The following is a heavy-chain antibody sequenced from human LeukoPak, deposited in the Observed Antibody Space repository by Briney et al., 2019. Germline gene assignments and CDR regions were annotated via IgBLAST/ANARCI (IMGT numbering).Heavy chain of an antibody. CDR3: ASRISDPYYYDSSGYSDAFDI. Sequence: SETLSLTCAVSGGSISSGGYSWSWIRQPPGKGLEWIGYIYHSGSTYYNPSLKSRVTISVDRSKNQFSLKLSSVTAADTAVYYCASRISDPYYYDSSGYSDAFDIWGQGTMVTVSS. CDR2: IYHSGST. V-gene: IGHV4-30-2*01. J-gene: IGHJ3*02. D-gene: IGHD3-22*01. CDR1: GGSISSGGYS.